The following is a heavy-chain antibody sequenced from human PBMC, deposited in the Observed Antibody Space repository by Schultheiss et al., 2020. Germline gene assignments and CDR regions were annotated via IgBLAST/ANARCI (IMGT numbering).Heavy chain of an antibody. D-gene: IGHD3-3*01. V-gene: IGHV4-34*01. CDR2: INHSGST. CDR1: GGSFSGYY. J-gene: IGHJ4*02. CDR3: ARVANYDFWSGYYGPQARKTLFDY. Sequence: TLSLTCAVYGGSFSGYYWSWIRQPPGKGLEWIGEINHSGSTNYNPSLKSRVTISVDTSKNQFSLKLSSVTAADTAVYYCARVANYDFWSGYYGPQARKTLFDYWGQGTLVTVSS.